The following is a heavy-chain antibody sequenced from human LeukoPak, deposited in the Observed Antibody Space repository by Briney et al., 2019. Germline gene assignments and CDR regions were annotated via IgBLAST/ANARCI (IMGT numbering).Heavy chain of an antibody. CDR2: ITGSSERT. CDR1: GFTFSSYG. Sequence: PGGSLRLSCAASGFTFSSYGMSWVRQAPGKGLEWVSAITGSSERTWFADSVKGRFTISRDNSKNTLYLQMNSLRAEDTAVYYCAKDNPVGAFDIWGQGTMVTVSS. J-gene: IGHJ3*02. D-gene: IGHD1-14*01. CDR3: AKDNPVGAFDI. V-gene: IGHV3-23*01.